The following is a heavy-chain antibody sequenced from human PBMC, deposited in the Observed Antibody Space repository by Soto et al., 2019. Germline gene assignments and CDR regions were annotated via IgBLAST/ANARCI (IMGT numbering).Heavy chain of an antibody. CDR1: GGSISSGGYY. D-gene: IGHD2-15*01. CDR3: ARVLQGYCSGGSCYNSPYYYYYMDV. J-gene: IGHJ6*03. V-gene: IGHV4-31*03. CDR2: IYYSGST. Sequence: SETLSLTCTVSGGSISSGGYYWSWIRQHPGKGLEWIGYIYYSGSTYYNPSLKSRVTISVDTSKNQFSLKLSSVTAADTAVYYCARVLQGYCSGGSCYNSPYYYYYMDVWGKGTTVTVSS.